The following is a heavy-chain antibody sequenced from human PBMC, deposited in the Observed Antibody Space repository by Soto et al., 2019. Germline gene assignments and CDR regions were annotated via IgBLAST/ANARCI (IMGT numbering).Heavy chain of an antibody. CDR1: GGPINSRSW. CDR3: ATQTISYTWDV. Sequence: QVQLQESGPGLVKPSRTLSLTCVVSGGPINSRSWWSWVRQPPGKGLEWIGEMHHGGTTYYNPSLKNRIITSFDKSKNHFSLELTSVTAADTAIYYCATQTISYTWDVWGQGTSVTVSS. CDR2: MHHGGTT. V-gene: IGHV4-4*02. D-gene: IGHD3-3*01. J-gene: IGHJ6*02.